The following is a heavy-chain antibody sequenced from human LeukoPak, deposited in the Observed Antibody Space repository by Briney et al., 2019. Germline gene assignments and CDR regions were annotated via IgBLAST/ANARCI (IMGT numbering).Heavy chain of an antibody. CDR2: IHLSGST. D-gene: IGHD3-16*01. CDR3: ARGGVWYFDL. J-gene: IGHJ2*01. V-gene: IGHV4-59*11. Sequence: PSETLSLTCTVSGGSISFHYWSWIRQPPGKGLEWIGYIHLSGSTYYDPSLRSRVTISGDTSKIQFSLRLNSVTAADTAVYYCARGGVWYFDLWGRGTLVTVSS. CDR1: GGSISFHY.